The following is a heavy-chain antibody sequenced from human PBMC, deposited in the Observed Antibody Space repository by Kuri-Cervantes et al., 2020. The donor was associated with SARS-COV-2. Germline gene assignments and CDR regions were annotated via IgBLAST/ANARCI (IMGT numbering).Heavy chain of an antibody. D-gene: IGHD2-15*01. CDR1: GFTFSSYS. CDR3: AEDQHGIVVVVAAIDY. J-gene: IGHJ4*02. V-gene: IGHV3-21*01. CDR2: ISSSSSYI. Sequence: LSLTCAASGFTFSSYSMNWVRQAPGKGLEWVSSISSSSSYIYYADSVKGRFTISRDNAKNSLYLQMNSLRAEDTAVYYCAEDQHGIVVVVAAIDYWGQGTLVTVSS.